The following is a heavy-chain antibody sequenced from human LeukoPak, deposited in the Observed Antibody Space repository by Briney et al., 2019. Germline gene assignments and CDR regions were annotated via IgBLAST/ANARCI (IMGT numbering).Heavy chain of an antibody. J-gene: IGHJ4*02. V-gene: IGHV1-8*01. CDR2: VNPNSGNT. CDR1: GYTFTSYD. Sequence: GASVKVSCKASGYTFTSYDINWVRQATGQGLEWMGWVNPNSGNTGYAQKFQGRVTMTRNTSISTAYMELSSLRSEDTAVYYCARGGYSSGWHPDWGQGTLVTVSS. CDR3: ARGGYSSGWHPD. D-gene: IGHD6-19*01.